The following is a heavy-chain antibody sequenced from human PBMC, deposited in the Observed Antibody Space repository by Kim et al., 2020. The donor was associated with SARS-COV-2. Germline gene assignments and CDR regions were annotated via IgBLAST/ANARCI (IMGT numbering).Heavy chain of an antibody. CDR1: GFTFSDHG. V-gene: IGHV3-23*01. CDR2: VDAGGGVT. Sequence: GGSLRLSCAASGFTFSDHGMNWVRQAPGKGLEWVSIVDAGGGVTYYADSVKGRFTISRDNSKKTPYLQMNTLRVEDTAVYYCARSLYAASTRSLDSWGQGTLVTVSS. CDR3: ARSLYAASTRSLDS. J-gene: IGHJ4*02. D-gene: IGHD2-8*01.